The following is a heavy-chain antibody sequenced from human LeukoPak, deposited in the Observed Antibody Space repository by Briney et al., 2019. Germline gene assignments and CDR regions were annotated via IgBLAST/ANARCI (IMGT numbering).Heavy chain of an antibody. CDR3: VKERVAGPLDY. CDR1: GGTFSSYA. Sequence: SVKVSCKASGGTFSSYAISWVRQAPGQGLEWMGGIIPIFGTANYAQKFQGRVTITADESTSTAYMELSSLRAEDTAVYYCVKERVAGPLDYWGQGTLVTVSS. D-gene: IGHD6-19*01. V-gene: IGHV1-69*13. J-gene: IGHJ4*02. CDR2: IIPIFGTA.